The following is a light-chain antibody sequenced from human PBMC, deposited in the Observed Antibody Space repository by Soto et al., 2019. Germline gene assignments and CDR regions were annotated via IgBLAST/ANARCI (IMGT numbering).Light chain of an antibody. CDR3: QHYGSSHVAYT. CDR1: QRLGYLATNY. Sequence: EIVLTQSPGTLSLSPGESANFSCRASQRLGYLATNYVAWYQQKLGQAPRLLIFAASSRATGIPDRFSGSGSGTDFTHTISRLEPEDVALYYCQHYGSSHVAYTFGQGTKLEIK. CDR2: AAS. J-gene: IGKJ2*01. V-gene: IGKV3-20*01.